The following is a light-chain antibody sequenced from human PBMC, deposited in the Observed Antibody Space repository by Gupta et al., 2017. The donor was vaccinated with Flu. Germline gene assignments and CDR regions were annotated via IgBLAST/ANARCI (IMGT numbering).Light chain of an antibody. Sequence: SSGRIASNYVQWYQQRPGSSPTTVIYHDDQRPSGVPDRFSGSIDSSSNSASLAISGLRTEDEADYYCQSYAGTNWVFGGGTKLTVL. J-gene: IGLJ3*02. V-gene: IGLV6-57*01. CDR1: SGRIASNY. CDR2: HDD. CDR3: QSYAGTNWV.